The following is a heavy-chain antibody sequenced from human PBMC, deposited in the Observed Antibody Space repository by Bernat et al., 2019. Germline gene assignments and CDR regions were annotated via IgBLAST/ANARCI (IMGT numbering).Heavy chain of an antibody. CDR1: GFQLTDAW. Sequence: QLEESGGGLVKPGGSLRLSCVASGFQLTDAWVSWVRQAPGKGLEWVANIKRKIAGETIDYAAPVKGRFSISRDDSKNSAFMQMNSLKTEDTDVYFCATGYCSDWYGWGQGTLVTVSS. V-gene: IGHV3-15*01. CDR2: IKRKIAGETI. CDR3: ATGYCSDWYG. D-gene: IGHD6-13*01. J-gene: IGHJ4*02.